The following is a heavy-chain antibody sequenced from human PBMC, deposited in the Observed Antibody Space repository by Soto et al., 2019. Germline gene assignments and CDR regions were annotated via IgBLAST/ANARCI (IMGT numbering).Heavy chain of an antibody. CDR1: GDTDTNYV. V-gene: IGHV1-69*01. Sequence: QVQLVQSGAEVKKPGSSVKVSCKASGDTDTNYVISWVRQAPGQGLEWMGGIFPKFGTTYSAQKLQDRLTITADESTSTVYMQLXXXXXXXXAVYYCEAEMTFGKLSVVWGQGTTVTVSS. J-gene: IGHJ6*02. D-gene: IGHD3-16*02. CDR3: EAEMTFGKLSVV. CDR2: IFPKFGTT.